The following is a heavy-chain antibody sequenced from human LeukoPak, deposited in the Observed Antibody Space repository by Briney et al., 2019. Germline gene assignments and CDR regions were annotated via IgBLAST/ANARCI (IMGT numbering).Heavy chain of an antibody. J-gene: IGHJ4*02. CDR2: ISYDGSNK. CDR1: GFTFSSYG. CDR3: AEDNGRGLRMGSSKRGRIDY. Sequence: PGRSLRLSCAASGFTFSSYGMHWVRQAPGKGLEWVAVISYDGSNKYYADSVKGRFTISRDNSKNTLYLQMNSLRAEDTAVYYCAEDNGRGLRMGSSKRGRIDYWGQGTLVTVSS. D-gene: IGHD6-6*01. V-gene: IGHV3-30*18.